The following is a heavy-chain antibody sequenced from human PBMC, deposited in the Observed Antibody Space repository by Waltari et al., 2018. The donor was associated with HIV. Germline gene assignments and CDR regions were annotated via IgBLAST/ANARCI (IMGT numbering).Heavy chain of an antibody. CDR2: LYYTVNT. J-gene: IGHJ5*02. V-gene: IGHV4-39*01. Sequence: QLQLQESGPGLVKPSETLSLTCTVSGGSVFSSVSYWGWIRQPPGRGLEWIGTLYYTVNTYYNPSLQSRVTISVGVSKNQFSLKLGSVSASDTAVYYCARLDCSGGTCSPFDPWGQGTLVTVSS. CDR1: GGSVFSSVSY. CDR3: ARLDCSGGTCSPFDP. D-gene: IGHD2-15*01.